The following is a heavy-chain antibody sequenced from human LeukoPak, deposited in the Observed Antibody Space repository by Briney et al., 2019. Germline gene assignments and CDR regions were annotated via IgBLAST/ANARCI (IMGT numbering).Heavy chain of an antibody. D-gene: IGHD6-19*01. V-gene: IGHV4-34*01. CDR2: INRSGST. CDR3: ARLSRSSGWYGSDY. J-gene: IGHJ4*02. Sequence: SETLSLTCAVYGGSFSGYYWSWIRQPPGKGLEWIGEINRSGSTNYNPSLKSRFTISVDTSKNQFSLRLSSVTAADTAVYYCARLSRSSGWYGSDYWGQGTLVTVSS. CDR1: GGSFSGYY.